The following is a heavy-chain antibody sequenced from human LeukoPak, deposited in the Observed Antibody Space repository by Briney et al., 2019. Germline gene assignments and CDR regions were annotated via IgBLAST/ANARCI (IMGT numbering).Heavy chain of an antibody. CDR1: GFAFSDYG. CDR2: ISYDGSNA. D-gene: IGHD6-19*01. Sequence: GRSLRLSCAVSGFAFSDYGIHWVRQAPGKGLEWVAVISYDGSNAYYADSAKGRFTISRDNSKNTLYLQMNSLRAEDTAVYYCAKSNSGWYVPPSDWGQGTLVTVSS. CDR3: AKSNSGWYVPPSD. V-gene: IGHV3-30*18. J-gene: IGHJ4*02.